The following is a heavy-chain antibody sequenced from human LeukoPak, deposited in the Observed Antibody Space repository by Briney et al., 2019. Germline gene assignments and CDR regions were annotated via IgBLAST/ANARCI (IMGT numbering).Heavy chain of an antibody. CDR2: INWNGGST. Sequence: PGGSLRLSCAASGFTFDDYGMSWVRQAPGKGLEWVSGINWNGGSTDYADSVKGRFTISRDNAKNSLYLQMNSLRAEDTAVYYCARDRTIGDGYNAGAFDIWGQGTMVTVSS. D-gene: IGHD5-24*01. CDR1: GFTFDDYG. V-gene: IGHV3-20*04. CDR3: ARDRTIGDGYNAGAFDI. J-gene: IGHJ3*02.